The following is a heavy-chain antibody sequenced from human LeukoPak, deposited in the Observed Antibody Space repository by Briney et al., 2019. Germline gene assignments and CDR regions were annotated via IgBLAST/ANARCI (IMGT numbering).Heavy chain of an antibody. CDR2: IYYSGST. Sequence: SETLSLTCTVSGGSISSSSYYWGWIRQPPGKGLEWIGSIYYSGSTYYNPSLKSRVTISVDTSKNQFSLKLSSVTAADTAVYYCASLYSSGWYGGGYYFDYWGQGTLVTVSS. CDR3: ASLYSSGWYGGGYYFDY. CDR1: GGSISSSSYY. J-gene: IGHJ4*02. V-gene: IGHV4-39*07. D-gene: IGHD6-19*01.